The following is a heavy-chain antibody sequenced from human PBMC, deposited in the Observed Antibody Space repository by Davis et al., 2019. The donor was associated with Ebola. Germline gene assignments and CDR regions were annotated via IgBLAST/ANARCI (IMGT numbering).Heavy chain of an antibody. CDR2: INPNSGGT. CDR1: GYTFTSYD. CDR3: AREGSLEVLD. D-gene: IGHD3-10*01. V-gene: IGHV1-2*02. Sequence: ASVKVSCKASGYTFTSYDINWVRQATGQGLEWMGWINPNSGGTNYAQKFQGRVTMTRDTSVSTAYLELSSLRSDDTAVYYCAREGSLEVLDWGQGTLVTVSS. J-gene: IGHJ4*02.